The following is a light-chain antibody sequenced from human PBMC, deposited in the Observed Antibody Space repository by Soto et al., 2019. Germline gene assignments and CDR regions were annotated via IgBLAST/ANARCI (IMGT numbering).Light chain of an antibody. CDR2: EAS. CDR3: QQRTNWPPFN. Sequence: EIVLTQSPATLSLSPGERATLSCRANQTLNNYLAWFQQKPGQAPRLLIYEASTRAAGIPARFSGSGSGTDFTLTISSLEPEDFAVYYCQQRTNWPPFNFGQGTKLEI. V-gene: IGKV3-11*01. CDR1: QTLNNY. J-gene: IGKJ2*01.